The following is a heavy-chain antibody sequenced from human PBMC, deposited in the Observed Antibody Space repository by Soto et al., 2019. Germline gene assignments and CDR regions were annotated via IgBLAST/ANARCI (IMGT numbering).Heavy chain of an antibody. CDR3: ARDEYGGDSGYAMDV. CDR1: GYTLTRYG. Sequence: QVELVQSGAEVKKPGASVKASYRASGYTLTRYGISWVRQAPGQGLEWIGWINTYNGDTSYAQNLQGSVTMTTDTSTSTAYMELRSLRSDDTDVYYCARDEYGGDSGYAMDVWGQGTTVTVSS. D-gene: IGHD2-21*02. V-gene: IGHV1-18*01. J-gene: IGHJ6*02. CDR2: INTYNGDT.